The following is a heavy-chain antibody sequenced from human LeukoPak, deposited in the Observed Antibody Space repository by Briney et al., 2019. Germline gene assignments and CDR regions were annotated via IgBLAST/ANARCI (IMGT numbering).Heavy chain of an antibody. V-gene: IGHV4-39*01. Sequence: SETLSLTCSVSGGSISSNSYYWGWIRQPPGKGLECIGSFSYSRNTYYNPSLKSRVTISVDTSKNQFSLKLSSVTAADTAVYYCARTGAATWRYYFHYWGQGTLVTVSS. CDR1: GGSISSNSYY. CDR3: ARTGAATWRYYFHY. D-gene: IGHD1-1*01. CDR2: FSYSRNT. J-gene: IGHJ4*02.